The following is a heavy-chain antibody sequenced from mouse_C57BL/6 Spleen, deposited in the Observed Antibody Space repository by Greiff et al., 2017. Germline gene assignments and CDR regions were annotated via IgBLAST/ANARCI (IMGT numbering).Heavy chain of an antibody. Sequence: QVHVKQPGAELVRPGSSVMLSCKASGYTFTSYWLHWVKQRPIPGLKRIGNIDPSDSETPSNQKFKNNATLSVDKSSSTAYMQLSSLTSEDSAVDYCARGDYYGSSAYAMDYWGQGTSVTGSS. V-gene: IGHV1-52*01. CDR1: GYTFTSYW. D-gene: IGHD1-1*01. CDR2: IDPSDSET. J-gene: IGHJ4*01. CDR3: ARGDYYGSSAYAMDY.